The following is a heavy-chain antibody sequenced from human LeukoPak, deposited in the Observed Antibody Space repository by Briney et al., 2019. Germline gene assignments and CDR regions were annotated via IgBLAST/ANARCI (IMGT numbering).Heavy chain of an antibody. J-gene: IGHJ4*02. CDR1: GGSISSYY. CDR3: ATTLLYDSSGYRLDY. V-gene: IGHV4-59*01. D-gene: IGHD3-22*01. Sequence: PSETLSLTCTVSGGSISSYYWSWIRQPPGKGLEWIGYIYYSGSTNYNPSLKSRVTISVDTSKNQFSLKLSSVTAADTAVYYCATTLLYDSSGYRLDYWGQGTLVTVSS. CDR2: IYYSGST.